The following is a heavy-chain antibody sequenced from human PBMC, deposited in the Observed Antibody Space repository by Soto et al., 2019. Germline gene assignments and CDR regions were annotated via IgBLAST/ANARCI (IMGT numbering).Heavy chain of an antibody. Sequence: GASVEVSCKASGYTFTGYYMHWVRQAPGQGLEWMGWINPNSGGTNYAQKFQGRVTMTRDTSISTAYMELSRLRSDDTAVYYCARPISWIPLWSPHDAFDIWGQGTMVTVSS. J-gene: IGHJ3*02. CDR1: GYTFTGYY. CDR3: ARPISWIPLWSPHDAFDI. D-gene: IGHD5-18*01. V-gene: IGHV1-2*02. CDR2: INPNSGGT.